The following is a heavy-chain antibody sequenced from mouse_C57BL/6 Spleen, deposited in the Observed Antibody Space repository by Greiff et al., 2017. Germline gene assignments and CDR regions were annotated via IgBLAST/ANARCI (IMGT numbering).Heavy chain of an antibody. CDR2: IDPETGGT. V-gene: IGHV1-15*01. Sequence: VQLQQSGAELVRPGASVTLSCKASGYTFTDYEMHWVKQTPVHGLEWIGAIDPETGGTAYNQKFKGKAILTADKSSSTAYMELRSLTSEDAAVYYCTREHYGSSCWGQGTTLTVSS. J-gene: IGHJ2*01. D-gene: IGHD1-1*01. CDR3: TREHYGSSC. CDR1: GYTFTDYE.